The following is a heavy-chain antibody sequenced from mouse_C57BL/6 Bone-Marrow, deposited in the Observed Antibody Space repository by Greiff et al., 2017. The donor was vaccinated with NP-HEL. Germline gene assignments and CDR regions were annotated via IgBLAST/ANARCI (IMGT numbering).Heavy chain of an antibody. Sequence: EVQLMESGGGLVQSKGSLKLSCAASGFSFNTYAMNWARQAPGKGLEWVARIRSKSNNYATYYADSVKDRFTISRDDSESMLYLQVNNLNTEDTAIYYCVGYFDVWGTGTTVTVSS. CDR1: GFSFNTYA. CDR2: IRSKSNNYAT. CDR3: VGYFDV. V-gene: IGHV10-1*01. J-gene: IGHJ1*03.